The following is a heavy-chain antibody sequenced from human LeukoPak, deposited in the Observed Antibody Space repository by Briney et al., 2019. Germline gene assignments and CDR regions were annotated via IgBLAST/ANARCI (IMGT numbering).Heavy chain of an antibody. Sequence: GGSLRLSCAASGFTFSSYGMHWVRQAPGKGLEWVAVISYDGSNKYYADSVKGRFTISRDNSKNTLYLQMNSLRAEDTAVYYCAKDSDYYDSSGYVPEFDYWGQGTLVTVSS. CDR1: GFTFSSYG. V-gene: IGHV3-30*18. J-gene: IGHJ4*02. D-gene: IGHD3-22*01. CDR3: AKDSDYYDSSGYVPEFDY. CDR2: ISYDGSNK.